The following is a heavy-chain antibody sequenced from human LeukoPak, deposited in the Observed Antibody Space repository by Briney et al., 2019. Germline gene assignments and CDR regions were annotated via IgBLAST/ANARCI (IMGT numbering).Heavy chain of an antibody. CDR1: GFTFSSYA. CDR3: ARNVAAAGYGNWFDP. CDR2: ISYDGSNK. V-gene: IGHV3-30*04. J-gene: IGHJ5*02. Sequence: GGSLRLSCAASGFTFSSYAMHWVRQAPGKGLEWVAVISYDGSNKYYADSVKGRFTISRDNSKNTLYLQMNSLRAEDTAVYYCARNVAAAGYGNWFDPWGQGTLVTVSS. D-gene: IGHD6-13*01.